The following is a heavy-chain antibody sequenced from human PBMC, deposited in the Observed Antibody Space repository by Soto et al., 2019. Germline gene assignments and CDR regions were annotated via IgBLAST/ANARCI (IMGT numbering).Heavy chain of an antibody. D-gene: IGHD1-26*01. J-gene: IGHJ5*02. Sequence: SETLSLTCTVSDGSISSYYWSWIRQPPGKGLEWIGYIYGTGTTNYSPSLTNRVTISVDMSKNQFSLRLSSVTAADTAVYYCAGFSSGTYLFDLWGQGTPVTVSS. CDR1: DGSISSYY. V-gene: IGHV4-59*01. CDR3: AGFSSGTYLFDL. CDR2: IYGTGTT.